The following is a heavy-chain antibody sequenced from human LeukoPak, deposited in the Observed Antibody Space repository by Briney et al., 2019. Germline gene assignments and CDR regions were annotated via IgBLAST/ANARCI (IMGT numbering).Heavy chain of an antibody. CDR1: GFTFSRHW. V-gene: IGHV3-7*01. CDR3: ARTVPGYPDDYFDY. D-gene: IGHD6-19*01. J-gene: IGHJ4*02. Sequence: GGSLRLSCAASGFTFSRHWMSWIRQTPGRGLERVAHMNQDGSAIYYVDSVKGRFTISRDNAKNSLCLQMTGLTVADTAVYYCARTVPGYPDDYFDYWGQGTLVTVSS. CDR2: MNQDGSAI.